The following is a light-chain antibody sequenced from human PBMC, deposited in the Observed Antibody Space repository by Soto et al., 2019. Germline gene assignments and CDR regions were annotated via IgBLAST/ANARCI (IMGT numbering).Light chain of an antibody. V-gene: IGLV2-14*01. J-gene: IGLJ1*01. CDR1: SSDVAIYNH. Sequence: QSALTQPASVSGSRGQSITISCTGTSSDVAIYNHVSWYQHHPGKAPKLIIYELTNRPSGVPDRFSGSRSGSTASLTLSGLQAEDDADYYCCFFGGNSHVFGTGTQVTVL. CDR3: CFFGGNSHV. CDR2: ELT.